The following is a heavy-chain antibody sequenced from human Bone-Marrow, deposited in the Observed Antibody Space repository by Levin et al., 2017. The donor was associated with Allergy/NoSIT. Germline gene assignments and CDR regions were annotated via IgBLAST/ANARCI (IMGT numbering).Heavy chain of an antibody. CDR2: INSDGTST. CDR3: ASGRGFSHSGGFDF. J-gene: IGHJ4*02. D-gene: IGHD3-10*01. CDR1: GLTSSNYW. Sequence: GGSLRLSCAASGLTSSNYWVHWVRQVPEKGLEWVSRINSDGTSTTYADSVKGRFTISRDNAKSTLYLQMSSLRADDTALYYCASGRGFSHSGGFDFWGQGTLVTVSS. V-gene: IGHV3-74*03.